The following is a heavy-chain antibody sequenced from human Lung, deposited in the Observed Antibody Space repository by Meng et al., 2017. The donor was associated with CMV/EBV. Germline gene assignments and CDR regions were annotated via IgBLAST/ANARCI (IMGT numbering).Heavy chain of an antibody. D-gene: IGHD1-26*01. CDR1: GFTFSSYA. CDR2: ISGSGGST. V-gene: IGHV3-23*01. CDR3: AKRPFSGNYSPGTLDY. J-gene: IGHJ4*02. Sequence: GGSXRLXCAASGFTFSSYAMSWVRQAPGKGLEWVSGISGSGGSTYYADSVKGRFTISRDNSKNTLFLQMNSLRAEDTAVYYCAKRPFSGNYSPGTLDYWGQGXLVTVSS.